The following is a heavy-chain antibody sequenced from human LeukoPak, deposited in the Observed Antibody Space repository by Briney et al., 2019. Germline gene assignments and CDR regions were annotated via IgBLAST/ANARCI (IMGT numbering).Heavy chain of an antibody. V-gene: IGHV1-2*02. J-gene: IGHJ4*02. CDR1: GYTFTDYY. D-gene: IGHD5-12*01. CDR3: ASGDSDYDVSRRPLHY. Sequence: ASVKVSCTTSGYTFTDYYIHWVRQAPGQGLEWMGWIIPNGGGTNYAQKFQGRVTMTRDTSISTANMEVYTLTSDDTAIYYCASGDSDYDVSRRPLHYWGQGTLVTVSS. CDR2: IIPNGGGT.